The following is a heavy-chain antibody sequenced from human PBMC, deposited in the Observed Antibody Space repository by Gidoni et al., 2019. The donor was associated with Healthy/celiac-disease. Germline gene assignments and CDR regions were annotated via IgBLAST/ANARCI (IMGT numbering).Heavy chain of an antibody. Sequence: QVQLVESGGGVVQPGRSLRLSCAASGFTFSSYVLHWVRQAPGKGLVWVAVISYDGSNKYYADAVKGRFTISRDNSKNTLYLQMNSLRAEDTAVYYCAKGVGRYCSSTSCYDAFDIWGQGTMVTVSS. CDR2: ISYDGSNK. D-gene: IGHD2-2*01. V-gene: IGHV3-30*18. CDR3: AKGVGRYCSSTSCYDAFDI. CDR1: GFTFSSYV. J-gene: IGHJ3*02.